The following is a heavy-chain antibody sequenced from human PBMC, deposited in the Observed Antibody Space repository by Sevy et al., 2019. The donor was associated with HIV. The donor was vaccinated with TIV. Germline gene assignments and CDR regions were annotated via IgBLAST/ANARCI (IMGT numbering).Heavy chain of an antibody. CDR3: AKTYADTTMDLYYYDS. D-gene: IGHD5-18*01. CDR2: ISGDGSNT. Sequence: GGSLRLSCAASVLTFSTYGMHWVRQAPGKGLEWVALISGDGSNTYYAGSVTGRFTISRDNSKNTLYLQMNSLRADDTAMYYCAKTYADTTMDLYYYDSWGQGTLVTVSS. CDR1: VLTFSTYG. J-gene: IGHJ4*02. V-gene: IGHV3-30*18.